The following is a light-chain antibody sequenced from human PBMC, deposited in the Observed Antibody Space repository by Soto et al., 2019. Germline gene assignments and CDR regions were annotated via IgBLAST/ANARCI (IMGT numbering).Light chain of an antibody. Sequence: DIEMTQSPSSLSASVGDRVTISCRTSQTINTNLNWYQQRPGKAPKLLIYSSSTLMSGVPPRFSGSGSETEFTLTISSLQPEDFANYFCQQTYVTPITFGQGTRLDIK. CDR3: QQTYVTPIT. CDR2: SSS. CDR1: QTINTN. J-gene: IGKJ5*01. V-gene: IGKV1-39*01.